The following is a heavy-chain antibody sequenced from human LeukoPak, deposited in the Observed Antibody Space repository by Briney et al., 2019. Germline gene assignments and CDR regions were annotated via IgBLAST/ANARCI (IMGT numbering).Heavy chain of an antibody. D-gene: IGHD4-17*01. V-gene: IGHV3-30*18. CDR2: ISYDGSNK. CDR3: AKAEITYGDYVNYYYMDV. J-gene: IGHJ6*03. Sequence: GGSLRLSCAASGFTFSSYGMHWVRQAPGKGLEWVAVISYDGSNKYYADSVKGRFTISRDNSKNTLYLQMNSLRAEDTAVYYCAKAEITYGDYVNYYYMDVWGKGTTVTVSS. CDR1: GFTFSSYG.